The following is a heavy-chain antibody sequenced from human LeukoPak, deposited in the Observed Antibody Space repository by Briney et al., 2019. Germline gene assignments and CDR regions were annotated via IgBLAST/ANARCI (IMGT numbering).Heavy chain of an antibody. CDR2: IKQDESEK. D-gene: IGHD6-19*01. CDR1: GFTFSTSW. V-gene: IGHV3-7*03. J-gene: IGHJ4*02. CDR3: ARRSGWSLLDS. Sequence: PGGSLRLSCVASGFTFSTSWMSWVRQAPGKGLEWVANIKQDESEKYYVDSVKGRFTVSRDNAKNSLYLQMDSLRAEDTAMYYCARRSGWSLLDSWGQGTLVTVSS.